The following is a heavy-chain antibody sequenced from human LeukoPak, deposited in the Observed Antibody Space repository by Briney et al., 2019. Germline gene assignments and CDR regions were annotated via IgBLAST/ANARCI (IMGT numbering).Heavy chain of an antibody. J-gene: IGHJ4*02. Sequence: PSETLSLTCTVSGGSISSDYWSWIRQPPGKGLEWIGYIYYTGSTNYNPSLKSRVTISVDTSKNHFSLNLSSVTAADTAVYYCARERRTPIFGVVSRQFDYWGQGTLVTVSS. D-gene: IGHD3-3*01. V-gene: IGHV4-59*01. CDR1: GGSISSDY. CDR3: ARERRTPIFGVVSRQFDY. CDR2: IYYTGST.